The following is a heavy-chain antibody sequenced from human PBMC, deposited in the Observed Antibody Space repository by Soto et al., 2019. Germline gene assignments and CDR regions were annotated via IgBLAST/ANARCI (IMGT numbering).Heavy chain of an antibody. Sequence: PGEDLKISCKASGDSFTNYWIGWVRQMPGKGLEWMGIIYPDDSDTRYSPSFRGQVTISADKSTSTAYLQWRSLKASDTAMYYCARHYSSSWYVGFDYWGQGTLVTVSS. CDR2: IYPDDSDT. J-gene: IGHJ4*02. CDR1: GDSFTNYW. D-gene: IGHD6-13*01. V-gene: IGHV5-51*01. CDR3: ARHYSSSWYVGFDY.